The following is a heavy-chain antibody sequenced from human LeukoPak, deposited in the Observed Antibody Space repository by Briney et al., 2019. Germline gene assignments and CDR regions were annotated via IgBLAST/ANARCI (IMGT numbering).Heavy chain of an antibody. V-gene: IGHV1-46*01. J-gene: IGHJ6*03. CDR2: INTSSGTK. D-gene: IGHD3/OR15-3a*01. Sequence: ASVKVSCKASGYTFTRYYIQWVRQAPGQGPEWMGIINTSSGTKSYPQRFQGRVTMTRDMSTSTVHMELSGLTSEDTAVYYCARDPGLTGDYYYMDVWGKGTTVTVSS. CDR3: ARDPGLTGDYYYMDV. CDR1: GYTFTRYY.